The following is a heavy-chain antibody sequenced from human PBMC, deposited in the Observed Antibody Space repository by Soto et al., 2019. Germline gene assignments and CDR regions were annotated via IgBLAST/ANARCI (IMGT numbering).Heavy chain of an antibody. CDR2: INAGNGNT. CDR3: ARSSPLGYRSGWRNFDY. D-gene: IGHD6-19*01. V-gene: IGHV1-3*01. Sequence: ASVKVSCKASGYTFTSYAMHWVRQAPGQRLEWMGWINAGNGNTKYSQKFQGRVTITRDTSASTAYMELRSLRSEDTAVDCCARSSPLGYRSGWRNFDYWGQGKLVTVSS. CDR1: GYTFTSYA. J-gene: IGHJ4*02.